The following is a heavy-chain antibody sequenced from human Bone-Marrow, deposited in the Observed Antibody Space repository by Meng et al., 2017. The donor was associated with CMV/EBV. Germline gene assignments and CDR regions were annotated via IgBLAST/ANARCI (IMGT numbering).Heavy chain of an antibody. CDR3: AKGNWNYDSYYYGMDV. D-gene: IGHD1-7*01. CDR2: IWYDGSNK. J-gene: IGHJ6*02. V-gene: IGHV3-33*06. CDR1: GFTFSSYG. Sequence: GGSLRLSCAASGFTFSSYGMHWVRQAPGKGLEWVAVIWYDGSNKYYADSVKGRFTISRDNSKNTLYLQMNSLRAEDTAVYYCAKGNWNYDSYYYGMDVWGQRTTVTVSS.